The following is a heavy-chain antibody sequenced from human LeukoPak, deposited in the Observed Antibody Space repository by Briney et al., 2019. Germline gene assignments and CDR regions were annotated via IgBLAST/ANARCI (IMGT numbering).Heavy chain of an antibody. J-gene: IGHJ4*02. Sequence: GGSLRLSCAASGFTVSGNYMSWVRQAPGKGLEWLSVIHRGGNTYYADFVKGRFTISRDSSKNTVFLQMDSLRAEDTAVYYCARDPGYGLGVDYGDYWGQGTLVTVSS. CDR1: GFTVSGNY. V-gene: IGHV3-66*01. CDR3: ARDPGYGLGVDYGDY. CDR2: IHRGGNT. D-gene: IGHD3-10*01.